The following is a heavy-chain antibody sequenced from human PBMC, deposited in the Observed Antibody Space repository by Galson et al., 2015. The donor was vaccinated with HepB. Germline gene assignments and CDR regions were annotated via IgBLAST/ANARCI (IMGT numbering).Heavy chain of an antibody. CDR3: ASVGGYSPFH. CDR2: IKRKTDGGTS. D-gene: IGHD5-18*01. V-gene: IGHV3-15*01. Sequence: SLRLSCAASGFTFSNAWMSWVRQAPGKGLEYVGRIKRKTDGGTSDYAAFMKGRFTISRDDSKNTLYLEMNSLQSEDTAVYYCASVGGYSPFHWGQGTLVTVSS. J-gene: IGHJ4*02. CDR1: GFTFSNAW.